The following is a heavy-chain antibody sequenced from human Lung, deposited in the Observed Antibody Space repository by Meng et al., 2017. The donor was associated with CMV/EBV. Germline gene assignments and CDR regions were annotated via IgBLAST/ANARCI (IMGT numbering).Heavy chain of an antibody. CDR1: GGTFNTYA. D-gene: IGHD4-17*01. J-gene: IGHJ4*02. CDR2: LIPFFGTP. V-gene: IGHV1-69*05. Sequence: SSVKVSCKASGGTFNTYAFNWVRQAPGQGLEWMGYLIPFFGTPTYAENFRGRVTIATDQSTSTAYMELTSLRSEDTGVYYCAKSGGQSGDYTSPLDSWGQGXLVTVSS. CDR3: AKSGGQSGDYTSPLDS.